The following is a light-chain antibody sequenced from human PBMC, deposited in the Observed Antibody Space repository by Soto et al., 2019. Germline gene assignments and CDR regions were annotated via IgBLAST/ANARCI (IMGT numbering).Light chain of an antibody. CDR1: ALAKQD. CDR2: KDS. Sequence: SYELTQPPSVSVSPGQTARITCSGDALAKQDGYWYQQKPGQAPVLLIYKDSERPSGIPERFSGFSSGTTVTLTISGVQAEDEADYYCQSSDSFGTYYVFGTGTKLTVL. J-gene: IGLJ1*01. V-gene: IGLV3-25*02. CDR3: QSSDSFGTYYV.